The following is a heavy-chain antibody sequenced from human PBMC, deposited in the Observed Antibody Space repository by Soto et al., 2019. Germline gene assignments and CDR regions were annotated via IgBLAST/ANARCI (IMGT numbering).Heavy chain of an antibody. CDR3: AKFPGYSSTYGMDV. CDR2: ISYDGSNK. Sequence: TFSSYGMHWVRQAPGKGLEWVAVISYDGSNKYYADSVKGRFTISRDNSKNTLYLQMNSLRAEDTAVYYCAKFPGYSSTYGMDVWGQGTTVTVSS. CDR1: TFSSYG. D-gene: IGHD6-13*01. J-gene: IGHJ6*02. V-gene: IGHV3-30*18.